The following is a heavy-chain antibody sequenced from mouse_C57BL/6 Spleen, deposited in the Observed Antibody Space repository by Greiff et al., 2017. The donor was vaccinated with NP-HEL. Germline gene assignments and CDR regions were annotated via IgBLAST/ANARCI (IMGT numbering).Heavy chain of an antibody. CDR2: INPNNGGT. J-gene: IGHJ1*03. D-gene: IGHD1-1*01. CDR3: AREGALTVVAHWYFDV. V-gene: IGHV1-18*01. CDR1: GYTFTDYN. Sequence: EVQLQQSGPELVKPGASVKIPCKASGYTFTDYNMDWVKQSHGKSLEWIGDINPNNGGTIYNQKFKGKATLTVDKSSSTAYMELRSLTSEDTAVYYGAREGALTVVAHWYFDVWGTGTTVTVSS.